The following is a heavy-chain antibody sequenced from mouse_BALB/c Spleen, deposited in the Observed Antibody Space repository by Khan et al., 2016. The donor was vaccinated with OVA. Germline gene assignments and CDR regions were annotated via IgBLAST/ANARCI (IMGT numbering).Heavy chain of an antibody. CDR2: IDPYYGDT. Sequence: VQLQQSGPELEKPGASVKISCKASGYSFTGYNMNWVKQNNGQNLEWIGNIDPYYGDTTYNPNFPGKATLTVDKSSNTAYMHLNSLTSEASAVYYYAKSGYGNYGHYFDYWGQGTTLTVSS. D-gene: IGHD2-1*01. CDR3: AKSGYGNYGHYFDY. J-gene: IGHJ2*01. CDR1: GYSFTGYN. V-gene: IGHV1S135*01.